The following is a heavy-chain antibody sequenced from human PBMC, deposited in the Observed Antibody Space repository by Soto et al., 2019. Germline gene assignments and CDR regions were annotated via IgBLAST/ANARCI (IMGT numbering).Heavy chain of an antibody. J-gene: IGHJ4*02. CDR2: IRSKAYGGTT. Sequence: GGSLRLSCTASGFTFGDYAMSWFRQAPGKGLEWVGFIRSKAYGGTTEYAASVKGRFTISRDVSKSIAYLQMNSLKTEDTAVYYCTRGGYDVVVPAAIGYWGQGTLVTVSS. V-gene: IGHV3-49*03. CDR1: GFTFGDYA. CDR3: TRGGYDVVVPAAIGY. D-gene: IGHD2-2*01.